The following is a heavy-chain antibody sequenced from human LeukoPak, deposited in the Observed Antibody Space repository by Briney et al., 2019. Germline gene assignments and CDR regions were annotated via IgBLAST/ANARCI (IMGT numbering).Heavy chain of an antibody. V-gene: IGHV4-59*01. J-gene: IGHJ4*02. CDR3: ARAGYYGSGSYYHY. D-gene: IGHD3-10*01. CDR2: IYYSGST. CDR1: GGSISSYY. Sequence: PSETLSLTYTFSGGSISSYYWSWIRQPPGKGLEWIGYIYYSGSTNYNPSLKSRVTISVDTSKNQFSLKLSSVTAADTAVYYCARAGYYGSGSYYHYWGQGTLVTVSS.